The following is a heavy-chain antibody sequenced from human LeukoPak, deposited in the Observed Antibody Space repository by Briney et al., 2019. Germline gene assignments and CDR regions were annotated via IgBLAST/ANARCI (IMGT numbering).Heavy chain of an antibody. CDR2: IFPGDSDT. CDR1: EYSFVTYW. D-gene: IGHD2-15*01. J-gene: IGHJ4*02. CDR3: ASEYCSGGNCYFDY. Sequence: KSGESLKISCKGSEYSFVTYWIGWVRQMPGQGLEWMGIIFPGDSDTRYSPSFQGQVTISADKSISTAYLQWSSLKASDTAIYYCASEYCSGGNCYFDYWGQGTLVTVSS. V-gene: IGHV5-51*01.